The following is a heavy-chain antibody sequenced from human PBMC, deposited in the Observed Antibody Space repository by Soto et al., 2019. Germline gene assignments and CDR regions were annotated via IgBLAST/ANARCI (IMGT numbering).Heavy chain of an antibody. CDR3: AREVFPIMMVRMSGMDV. D-gene: IGHD2-8*01. V-gene: IGHV3-30*03. CDR1: GFTFSSYG. Sequence: GGSLRLSCEASGFTFSSYGVHWVRQAQGKGLEWVAVISYDGNNKYYADSVKGRFTISRDNSKNTMYLQMNSLRLEDTAVYYCAREVFPIMMVRMSGMDVRRQGTTVTASS. CDR2: ISYDGNNK. J-gene: IGHJ6*01.